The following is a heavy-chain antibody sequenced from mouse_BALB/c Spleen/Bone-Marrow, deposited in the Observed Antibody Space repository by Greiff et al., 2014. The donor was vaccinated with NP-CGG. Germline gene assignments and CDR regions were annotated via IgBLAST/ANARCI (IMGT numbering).Heavy chain of an antibody. D-gene: IGHD1-1*01. CDR3: ARGSYYEGAMDY. CDR2: IWAGGST. Sequence: VQVVESGPGLVAPSQSLSITCTVSGFSLTSYGVHWVRQPPGKVLEWLGVIWAGGSTNYNSALMSRLSISKDNSKSQVFLKMNSLQTDDTTMYYCARGSYYEGAMDYWGQGTSVTVSS. J-gene: IGHJ4*01. CDR1: GFSLTSYG. V-gene: IGHV2-9*02.